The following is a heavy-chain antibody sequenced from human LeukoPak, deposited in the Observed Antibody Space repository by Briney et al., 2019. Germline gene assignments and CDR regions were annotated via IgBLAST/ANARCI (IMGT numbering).Heavy chain of an antibody. CDR2: ISYDGSNK. CDR3: AKDAYSSGWYNWFDP. V-gene: IGHV3-30*18. J-gene: IGHJ5*02. Sequence: GGSLRLSCAASGFTFSRYGMHWVREAPGKGLEWVALISYDGSNKYSADSVKGRFTVSRDNSKNTLYLQVNSLRPEDTAMYYCAKDAYSSGWYNWFDPWGQGTLVTVSS. D-gene: IGHD6-19*01. CDR1: GFTFSRYG.